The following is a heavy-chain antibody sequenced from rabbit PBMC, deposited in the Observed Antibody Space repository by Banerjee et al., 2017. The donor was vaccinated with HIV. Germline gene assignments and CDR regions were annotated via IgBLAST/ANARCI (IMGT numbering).Heavy chain of an antibody. D-gene: IGHD4-1*01. V-gene: IGHV1S7*01. CDR2: IDTGKGST. Sequence: QLVESGGGLVTLGGSLKLSCKASGIDFSTYGISWVRQAPGKGLEWIGIIDTGKGSTDYASWVTGRFTISSDNAQNTLYLQLNSLTAADTATYFCAKSQGGWSPIIWSLWGPGTLVTVS. CDR1: GIDFSTYG. J-gene: IGHJ4*01. CDR3: AKSQGGWSPIIWSL.